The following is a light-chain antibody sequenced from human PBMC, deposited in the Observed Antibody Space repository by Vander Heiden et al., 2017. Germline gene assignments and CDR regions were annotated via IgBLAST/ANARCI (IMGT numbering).Light chain of an antibody. CDR3: QEWDSSTVV. CDR1: KLGDKY. V-gene: IGLV3-1*01. Sequence: SYELTSPPSVSVSPGQTASIASSGDKLGDKYACWYQLKPGQSPVLVIYQDSKRPSGIPERFSGCNAENTATLTISGTQDKDEADYCCQEWDSSTVVFGGGTKLTVL. CDR2: QDS. J-gene: IGLJ2*01.